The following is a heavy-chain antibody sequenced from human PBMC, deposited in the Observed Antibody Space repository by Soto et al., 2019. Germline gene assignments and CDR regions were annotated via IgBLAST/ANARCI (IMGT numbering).Heavy chain of an antibody. CDR2: IYPADSNV. CDR3: ARQYYYGSVVNYYYYGMDV. CDR1: GFIFTNYW. Sequence: GESLKISCKGSGFIFTNYWIGWVRQMPGKGLEWMGIIYPADSNVRYSPSFQGQVTISVDKSISTAYLQWTSLKASDTAIYYCARQYYYGSVVNYYYYGMDVCGQGTTVTVSS. D-gene: IGHD3-10*01. J-gene: IGHJ6*02. V-gene: IGHV5-51*01.